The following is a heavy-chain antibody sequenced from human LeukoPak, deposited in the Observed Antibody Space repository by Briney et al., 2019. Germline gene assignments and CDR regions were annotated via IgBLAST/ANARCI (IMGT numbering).Heavy chain of an antibody. CDR1: GFTVSSNE. J-gene: IGHJ5*02. D-gene: IGHD3-9*01. V-gene: IGHV3-38-3*01. CDR2: ISGGST. CDR3: KKRILFSTNWFDP. Sequence: GGSLRLSCAASGFTVSSNEMSWVRQAPGKGLEWVSSISGGSTYYADSRKGRFTISRDNSKNTLHLQMNSLRAEDTAVYYCKKRILFSTNWFDPWGQGTLVTVSS.